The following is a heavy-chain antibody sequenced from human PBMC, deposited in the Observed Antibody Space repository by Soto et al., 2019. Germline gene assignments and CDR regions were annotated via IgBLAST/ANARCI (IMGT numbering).Heavy chain of an antibody. CDR3: ARDPSIAVATT. CDR1: CGSISSSSYY. CDR2: IYYSGST. J-gene: IGHJ5*02. Sequence: SETLSLTCTVSCGSISSSSYYWGWIRQPPGKGLEWIGSIYYSGSTYYNPSLKSRVTISVDTSKNQFSLKLSSVTAADTAVYFCARDPSIAVATTWGQGTLVTVSS. D-gene: IGHD6-19*01. V-gene: IGHV4-39*07.